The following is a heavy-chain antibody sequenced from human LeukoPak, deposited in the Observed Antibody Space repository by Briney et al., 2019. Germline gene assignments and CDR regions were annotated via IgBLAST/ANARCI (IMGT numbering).Heavy chain of an antibody. CDR1: GGSISSYY. D-gene: IGHD2-15*01. CDR2: IYYSGST. Sequence: KPSETLSLTCTVSGGSISSYYWSWIRQPPGKGLEWVGYIYYSGSTNYNPSLKRRVTISVDTSKNQFSPKLSSVTAADTAVYYCARTPRTPYYGMDVWGKGTTVTVSS. J-gene: IGHJ6*04. CDR3: ARTPRTPYYGMDV. V-gene: IGHV4-59*01.